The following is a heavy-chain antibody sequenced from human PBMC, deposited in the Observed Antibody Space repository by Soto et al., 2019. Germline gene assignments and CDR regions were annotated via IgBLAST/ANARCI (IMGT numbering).Heavy chain of an antibody. V-gene: IGHV4-30-4*01. Sequence: SETLSLTCSVAGDSISNLDYFWAWIRQPPGQALEYIGYIYKSATTYYNPSFESRVAISVDTSKSQFSLNVTSVTAADTAVYFCARGRYCLTGRCFPNWFDSWGQGALVTVSS. CDR3: ARGRYCLTGRCFPNWFDS. CDR2: IYKSATT. J-gene: IGHJ5*01. CDR1: GDSISNLDYF. D-gene: IGHD7-27*01.